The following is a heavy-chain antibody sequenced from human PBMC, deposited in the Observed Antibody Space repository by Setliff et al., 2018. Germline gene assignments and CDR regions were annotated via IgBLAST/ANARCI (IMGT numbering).Heavy chain of an antibody. V-gene: IGHV1-69*06. D-gene: IGHD3-3*01. CDR3: AISTIFGVVSPTLDAFDF. CDR2: IIPIFGTA. Sequence: SVKVSCKASGCTFSSYDISWVRQAPGQGLEWMGRIIPIFGTANYGQKFQGRVTITADKSTSTAYMELSILRSEDTAVYYCAISTIFGVVSPTLDAFDFWGQGTMVTVSS. CDR1: GCTFSSYD. J-gene: IGHJ3*01.